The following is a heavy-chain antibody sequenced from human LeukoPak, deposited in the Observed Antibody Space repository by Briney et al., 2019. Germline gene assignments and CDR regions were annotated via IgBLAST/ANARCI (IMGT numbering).Heavy chain of an antibody. Sequence: SETLSLTCAVSGYSISSGYYWGWIRQPPGKGLEWIGGTYHSGSTYYNPSLKSRVTISVDTSKNQFSLKLSSVTAADTAVYYCARHLGGSSSDYWGQGTLVTVSS. CDR3: ARHLGGSSSDY. V-gene: IGHV4-38-2*01. CDR2: TYHSGST. D-gene: IGHD6-6*01. CDR1: GYSISSGYY. J-gene: IGHJ4*02.